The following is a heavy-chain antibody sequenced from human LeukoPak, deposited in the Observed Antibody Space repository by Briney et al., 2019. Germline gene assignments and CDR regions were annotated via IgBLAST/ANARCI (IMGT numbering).Heavy chain of an antibody. J-gene: IGHJ6*02. D-gene: IGHD3-10*01. V-gene: IGHV1-8*01. CDR1: GYTFTSYD. CDR2: TNPNSGNT. CDR3: ARGRNPMAYYYYYGMDV. Sequence: ASVKVSCKASGYTFTSYDINWVRQATGQGLEWMGWTNPNSGNTGYAQKFQGRVTMTRNTSISTAYMELSSLRSEDTAVYYCARGRNPMAYYYYYGMDVWGQGTTVTVSS.